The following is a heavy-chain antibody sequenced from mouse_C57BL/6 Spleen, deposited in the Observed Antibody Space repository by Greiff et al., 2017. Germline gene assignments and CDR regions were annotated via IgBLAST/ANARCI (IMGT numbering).Heavy chain of an antibody. D-gene: IGHD1-1*01. V-gene: IGHV14-4*01. J-gene: IGHJ4*01. Sequence: EVQLQQSGAGLVRPGASVKLTCTASGFNIKDDYMHWVQQTPEQGLEWIGWIGPENGDTEYASTFQGRATISADTSTNTVYLQLSSLTSEDTAVCYCTTYYGRAMDYWGQGTSVTVSS. CDR2: IGPENGDT. CDR1: GFNIKDDY. CDR3: TTYYGRAMDY.